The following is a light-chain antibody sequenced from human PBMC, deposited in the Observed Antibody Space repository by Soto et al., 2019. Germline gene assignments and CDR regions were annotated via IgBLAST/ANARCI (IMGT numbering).Light chain of an antibody. V-gene: IGKV1-5*03. CDR2: EVS. CDR3: QHYTSDRTT. Sequence: DIQMTQSPSTLSASVGDRVTISCRASQSINKWLAWYQQKPGKAPKLLIDEVSTLHSEVPSGFSGSGSGTEFTLTISSLQPDDFATYYCQHYTSDRTTFGQGTKVDIK. J-gene: IGKJ1*01. CDR1: QSINKW.